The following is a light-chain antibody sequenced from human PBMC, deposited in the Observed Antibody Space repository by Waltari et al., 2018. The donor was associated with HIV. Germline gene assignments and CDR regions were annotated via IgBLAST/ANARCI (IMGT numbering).Light chain of an antibody. V-gene: IGLV2-14*03. CDR3: CSDSSSGTVL. CDR2: DVS. CDR1: SNDVGGFNY. Sequence: SVLTQPASMSGSLGQSITISCLGSSNDVGGFNYVSWYQQSPDKAPRPVIYDVSNRPSGVSGGFSGSMCGSAASLTISGLQRECEADYYCCSDSSSGTVLFGGGTRLTVL. J-gene: IGLJ2*01.